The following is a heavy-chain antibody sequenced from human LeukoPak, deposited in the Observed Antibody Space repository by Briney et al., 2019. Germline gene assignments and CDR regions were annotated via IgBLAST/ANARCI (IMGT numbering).Heavy chain of an antibody. J-gene: IGHJ6*02. Sequence: GASVKVFCKASGYTFSSYDINWVRQATGQGLEWMGWMNPDSGNPAYAQKFQGRVTMTRNTSISTAYMELSSLRSEDTAVYYCAREGAVAGEDYYYQYGMDVWGQGTTVTVSS. CDR3: AREGAVAGEDYYYQYGMDV. D-gene: IGHD6-19*01. CDR2: MNPDSGNP. V-gene: IGHV1-8*01. CDR1: GYTFSSYD.